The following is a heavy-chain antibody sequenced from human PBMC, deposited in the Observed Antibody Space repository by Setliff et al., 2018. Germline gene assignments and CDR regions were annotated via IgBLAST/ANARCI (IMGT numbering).Heavy chain of an antibody. CDR3: ARAADSYGPPRSYMDV. J-gene: IGHJ6*03. CDR2: ISSSSSTI. D-gene: IGHD5-18*01. V-gene: IGHV3-48*04. Sequence: LRLSCAAPGFTFSSYSMNWVRQAPGKGLEWVSYISSSSSTIYYADSVQGRFTISRDNAENSLYLQMNSLRAEDTAVYYCARAADSYGPPRSYMDVWGKGTTVTVSS. CDR1: GFTFSSYS.